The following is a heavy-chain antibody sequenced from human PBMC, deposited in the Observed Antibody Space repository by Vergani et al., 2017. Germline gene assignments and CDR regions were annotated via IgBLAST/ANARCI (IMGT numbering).Heavy chain of an antibody. V-gene: IGHV4-38-2*01. CDR1: GYSISSGYY. D-gene: IGHD3-3*01. CDR2: IYHSGST. Sequence: QVQLQESGPGLVKPSETLSLTCAVSGYSISSGYYWGWIRQPPGKGLEWIGSIYHSGSTYYNPSLKSRVTISVDTSKNQFSLKLSSVTAADTAVYYCARAPIGSXIFGVVIIRFAFDIWGQGTMVTVSS. J-gene: IGHJ3*02. CDR3: ARAPIGSXIFGVVIIRFAFDI.